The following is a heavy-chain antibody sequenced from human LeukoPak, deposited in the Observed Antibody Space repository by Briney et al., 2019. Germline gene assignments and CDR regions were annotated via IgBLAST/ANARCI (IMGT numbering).Heavy chain of an antibody. Sequence: PGGSLRLSCAASGFTFSSYWMSWVRQAPGKGLEWVANIKQDGSEKYYVDSVKGRFTISRDNAKNSLYLQMNSLRAEDTAVYYCARDPSGNYYGSGFFDYWGQGTLVTVSS. D-gene: IGHD3-10*01. J-gene: IGHJ4*02. V-gene: IGHV3-7*01. CDR2: IKQDGSEK. CDR3: ARDPSGNYYGSGFFDY. CDR1: GFTFSSYW.